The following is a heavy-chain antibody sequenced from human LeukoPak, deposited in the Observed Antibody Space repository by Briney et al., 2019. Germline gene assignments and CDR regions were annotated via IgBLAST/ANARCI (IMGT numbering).Heavy chain of an antibody. Sequence: GSSVKVSCKASGGTFSSYAISWVRQAPGQGLEWMGGIIPIFGTANYAQKFQGRVTITADESTSTAYMELSSLRSEGTAVYYCATTLGGGYSYGYWDYWGQGTLVTVSS. V-gene: IGHV1-69*01. D-gene: IGHD5-18*01. CDR3: ATTLGGGYSYGYWDY. CDR2: IIPIFGTA. J-gene: IGHJ4*02. CDR1: GGTFSSYA.